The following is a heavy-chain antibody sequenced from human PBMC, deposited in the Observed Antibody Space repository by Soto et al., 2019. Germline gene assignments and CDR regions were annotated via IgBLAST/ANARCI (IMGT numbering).Heavy chain of an antibody. CDR3: SSHFAREYYYGSGSYIPVGFDP. J-gene: IGHJ5*02. Sequence: GASVKVSCKASGYTFTSYDINWVRQATGQELEWMGWMNPNSGNTGYAQKFQGRVTMTRNTSISTAYMELSSLRSEDTAVYYCSSHFAREYYYGSGSYIPVGFDPWGQGTLVTVSS. D-gene: IGHD3-10*01. CDR1: GYTFTSYD. CDR2: MNPNSGNT. V-gene: IGHV1-8*01.